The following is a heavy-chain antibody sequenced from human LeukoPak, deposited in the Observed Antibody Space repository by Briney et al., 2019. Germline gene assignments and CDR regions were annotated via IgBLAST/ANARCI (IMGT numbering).Heavy chain of an antibody. D-gene: IGHD2-15*01. CDR2: ISYDGSNK. CDR3: AKNHKLCSGGSCYCDY. J-gene: IGHJ4*02. V-gene: IGHV3-30*18. Sequence: PGGSLRLSCAASGFTFSSYGMHWVRQAPGKGLEWVAVISYDGSNKYYADSVKGRFTISRDNSKNTLYLQMNSLRAEDTAVYYCAKNHKLCSGGSCYCDYWGQGTLVTVSS. CDR1: GFTFSSYG.